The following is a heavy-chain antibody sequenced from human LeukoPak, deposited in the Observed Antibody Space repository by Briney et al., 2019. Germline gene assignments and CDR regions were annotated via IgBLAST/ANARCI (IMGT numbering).Heavy chain of an antibody. CDR3: AKFSGPFDY. J-gene: IGHJ4*02. D-gene: IGHD3-10*01. V-gene: IGHV3-30*18. CDR1: RFTFSSYG. Sequence: GRSLRLSCAASRFTFSSYGMHWVRQAPAKGLEWVAVISYDGSNKHYADSVKGRFTISRDNSKNTLYLQMNSLRAEDTAVYYCAKFSGPFDYWGQGTLVTVSS. CDR2: ISYDGSNK.